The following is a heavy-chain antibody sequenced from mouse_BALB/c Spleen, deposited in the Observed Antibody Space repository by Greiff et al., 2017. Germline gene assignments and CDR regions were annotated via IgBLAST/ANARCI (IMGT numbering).Heavy chain of an antibody. D-gene: IGHD1-2*01. V-gene: IGHV2-9*02. CDR3: AREHYYGSYEAMDY. Sequence: QVQLQQSGPGLVAPSQSLSITCTFSGFSLTSYGVHWVRQPPGKGLEWLGVIWAGGSTNYNSALMSRLSISKDNSKSQVFLKMNSLQTDDTAMYYCAREHYYGSYEAMDYWGQGTSVTVSS. J-gene: IGHJ4*01. CDR1: GFSLTSYG. CDR2: IWAGGST.